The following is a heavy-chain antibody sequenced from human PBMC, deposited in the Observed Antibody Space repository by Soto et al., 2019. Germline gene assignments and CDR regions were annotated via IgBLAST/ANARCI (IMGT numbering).Heavy chain of an antibody. J-gene: IGHJ6*02. CDR2: INIGNGET. CDR3: AKDSGPAAAVDV. D-gene: IGHD6-13*01. V-gene: IGHV1-3*04. CDR1: GYTFTNYA. Sequence: ASVKVSCKTSGYTFTNYAMHWVRQAPGQGLQWVGWINIGNGETKYSQKFQGRVTITRDTSASTAYMELSSLRSEDTAVYYWAKDSGPAAAVDVWGQGTLVTVSS.